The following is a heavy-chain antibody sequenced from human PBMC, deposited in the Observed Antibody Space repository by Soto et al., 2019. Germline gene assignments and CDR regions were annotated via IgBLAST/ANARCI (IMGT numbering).Heavy chain of an antibody. CDR1: GGSISSSSYY. V-gene: IGHV4-39*01. Sequence: SETLSLTCTVSGGSISSSSYYWGWIRQPPGKGLEWIGSIYYSGSTYYNPSLKSRVTISVDTSKNQFSLKLSSVTAADTAVYYCARLRGEEQQLVLVYFDYWGQGTLVTVSS. CDR2: IYYSGST. J-gene: IGHJ4*02. CDR3: ARLRGEEQQLVLVYFDY. D-gene: IGHD6-13*01.